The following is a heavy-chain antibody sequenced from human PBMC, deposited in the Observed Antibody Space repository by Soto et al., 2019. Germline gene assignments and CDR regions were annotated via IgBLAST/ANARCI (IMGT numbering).Heavy chain of an antibody. V-gene: IGHV1-8*01. CDR1: GYTFTSFD. J-gene: IGHJ6*02. CDR3: ARYSVYYNYYGMDV. Sequence: QVQLVQSGAEVKKPGASVKVSCKASGYTFTSFDINWVRQATGQGLEWMGWMNTNSGNTGYAKKFKSRNTITRNNSISTDYMELSSLRSEDTAVYYCARYSVYYNYYGMDVWGQGTTVTDSS. D-gene: IGHD2-21*01. CDR2: MNTNSGNT.